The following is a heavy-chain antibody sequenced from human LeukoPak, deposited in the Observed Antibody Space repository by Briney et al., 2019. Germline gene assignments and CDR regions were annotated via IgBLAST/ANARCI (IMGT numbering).Heavy chain of an antibody. CDR2: INAYNGNT. CDR3: AREKENYSSTPSDY. D-gene: IGHD6-13*01. J-gene: IGHJ4*02. CDR1: GYTFTSYG. Sequence: ASVKVSCKASGYTFTSYGISWVRQAPGQELEWMGWINAYNGNTNYAQKLQGRVTMTTDTSTSTTYMELRSLRSDDTAVYYCAREKENYSSTPSDYWGQGTLVTVSS. V-gene: IGHV1-18*01.